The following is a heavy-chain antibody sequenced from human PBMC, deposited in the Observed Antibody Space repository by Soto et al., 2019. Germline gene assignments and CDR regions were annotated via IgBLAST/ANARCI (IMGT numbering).Heavy chain of an antibody. CDR1: GGSISSYY. Sequence: QGQLQESGPGLVKPSETLSLTCTVSGGSISSYYWSWIRQPPGKGLEWIRYIYYTGSTNYNPSLRSRVTISVDTSKNQFSLKLSSVTAADTAVYYCARLDSGDYVNPFDYWGQGTLVTVSS. CDR2: IYYTGST. V-gene: IGHV4-59*01. J-gene: IGHJ4*02. D-gene: IGHD4-17*01. CDR3: ARLDSGDYVNPFDY.